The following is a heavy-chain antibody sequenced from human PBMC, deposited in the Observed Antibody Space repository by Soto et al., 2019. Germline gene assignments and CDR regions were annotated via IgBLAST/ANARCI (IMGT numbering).Heavy chain of an antibody. Sequence: ASVKVSCKASGSTFTYYPIHWVRQAPGQRLEWMGWINIGNGNTASSQKFQDRVTITRETSASTAYMELTSLRSEDTAVYYCAREPLCGGRCYDNYFDPWGQGTLVTAPQ. V-gene: IGHV1-3*04. CDR1: GSTFTYYP. CDR2: INIGNGNT. J-gene: IGHJ5*02. D-gene: IGHD2-15*01. CDR3: AREPLCGGRCYDNYFDP.